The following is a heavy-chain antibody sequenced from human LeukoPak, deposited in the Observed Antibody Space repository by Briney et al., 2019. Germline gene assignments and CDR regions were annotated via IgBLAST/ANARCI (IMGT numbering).Heavy chain of an antibody. D-gene: IGHD2-2*01. V-gene: IGHV1-69*05. Sequence: SVKVSCKASGGTFRSYAISWVRQAPGQGLEWMGGIIPIFGTANYAQKFQGRVTITTDESTSTAYMELSSLRSEDTAVYYCARTDIVVVPAGSTPFDYWGQGTLVTVSS. J-gene: IGHJ4*02. CDR2: IIPIFGTA. CDR3: ARTDIVVVPAGSTPFDY. CDR1: GGTFRSYA.